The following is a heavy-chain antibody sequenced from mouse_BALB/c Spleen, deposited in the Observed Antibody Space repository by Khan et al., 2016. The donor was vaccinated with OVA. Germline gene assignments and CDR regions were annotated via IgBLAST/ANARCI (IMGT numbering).Heavy chain of an antibody. Sequence: QVRLQQSGAELARPGASVKMSCKASGYTFSTYTIHWVKQRPGQGLEWIGYINPSNGYSNYNQKFKDKATLTADKSSSTAYMQLSSLTSEDSAVYYCARGGPYYGNYGAWFAYWGQGTLVTVSA. CDR2: INPSNGYS. V-gene: IGHV1-4*01. D-gene: IGHD2-10*01. CDR3: ARGGPYYGNYGAWFAY. CDR1: GYTFSTYT. J-gene: IGHJ3*01.